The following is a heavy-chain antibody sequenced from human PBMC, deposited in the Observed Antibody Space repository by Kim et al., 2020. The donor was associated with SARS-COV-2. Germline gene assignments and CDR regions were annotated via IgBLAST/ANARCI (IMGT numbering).Heavy chain of an antibody. J-gene: IGHJ4*02. CDR3: ARELAHFPLDY. Sequence: NNSNADSVKGRFTISRDNSKNTLYLQMNSLRAEDTAVYYCARELAHFPLDYWGQGTLVTVSS. CDR2: NN. D-gene: IGHD2-15*01. V-gene: IGHV3-30*01.